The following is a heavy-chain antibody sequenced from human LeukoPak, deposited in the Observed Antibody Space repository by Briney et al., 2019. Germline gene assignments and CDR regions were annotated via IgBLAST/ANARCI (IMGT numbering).Heavy chain of an antibody. CDR3: AGGGSFLDNLTRNAFDI. CDR2: IYYSGST. J-gene: IGHJ3*02. Sequence: SETLSLTCTVSGGSISSYYWSWIRQPPGKGLEWVGYIYYSGSTNYNPSLKSRVTISVDTSKNQFSLKLYSVTAADPAVYYCAGGGSFLDNLTRNAFDIRGQGTMVTVSS. V-gene: IGHV4-59*01. D-gene: IGHD3-9*01. CDR1: GGSISSYY.